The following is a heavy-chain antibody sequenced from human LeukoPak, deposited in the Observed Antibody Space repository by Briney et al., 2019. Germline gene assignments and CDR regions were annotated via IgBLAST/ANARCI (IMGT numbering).Heavy chain of an antibody. CDR2: IIPIFGTA. CDR3: ARDPTRPDYFDY. V-gene: IGHV1-69*05. CDR1: GGTFSSYA. D-gene: IGHD1-26*01. Sequence: SVKVSCKASGGTFSSYAISWVRQAPGQGLEWMGRIIPIFGTANYAQKFQGRVTITTDESTSTAYMELSSLRSEGTAVYYCARDPTRPDYFDYWGQGTLVTVSS. J-gene: IGHJ4*02.